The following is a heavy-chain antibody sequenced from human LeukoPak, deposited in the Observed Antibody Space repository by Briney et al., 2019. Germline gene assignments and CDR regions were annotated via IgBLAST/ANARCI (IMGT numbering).Heavy chain of an antibody. CDR3: ARNRYCSGGNCYSLRSLDP. D-gene: IGHD2-15*01. CDR2: ISSNGGST. V-gene: IGHV3-64*01. Sequence: GGSLRLSCAASGFTFSSYAMHWVRQAPGKGLEYVSTISSNGGSTYYANSVKGRFTISRDNSKNTLYLQMDSLGAEDMAVYYCARNRYCSGGNCYSLRSLDPWGQGTLVTVSS. CDR1: GFTFSSYA. J-gene: IGHJ5*02.